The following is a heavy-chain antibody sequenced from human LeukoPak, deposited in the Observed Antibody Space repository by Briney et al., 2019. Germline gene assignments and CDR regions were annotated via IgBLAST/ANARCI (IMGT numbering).Heavy chain of an antibody. V-gene: IGHV3-64*01. Sequence: GGSLRLSCAASGFTFSNYAMCWVRQAPGRGLEYVSAISTNGGSTDYANSVKGRFTISRDNSDNRVFLQMGTLRPEDMALHYCARGGYYDSSGSFDYWGQGILVTVSS. J-gene: IGHJ4*02. D-gene: IGHD3-22*01. CDR3: ARGGYYDSSGSFDY. CDR2: ISTNGGST. CDR1: GFTFSNYA.